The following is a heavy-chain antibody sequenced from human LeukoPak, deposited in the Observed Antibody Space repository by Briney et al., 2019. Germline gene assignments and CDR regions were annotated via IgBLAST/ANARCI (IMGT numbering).Heavy chain of an antibody. CDR2: INTDGTAT. Sequence: GGSLRLSCAASGLTLSTYWMHWVRQAPGKGLVWVSHINTDGTATTYADSVKGRLTISRDNAKNTLYLQMNGLRAEDTAVYYCVRDSNLSFDYWGQGALVTVSS. J-gene: IGHJ4*02. D-gene: IGHD1-14*01. CDR3: VRDSNLSFDY. V-gene: IGHV3-74*01. CDR1: GLTLSTYW.